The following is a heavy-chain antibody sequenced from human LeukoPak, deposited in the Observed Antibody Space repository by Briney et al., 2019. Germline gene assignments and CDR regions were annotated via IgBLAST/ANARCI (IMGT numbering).Heavy chain of an antibody. J-gene: IGHJ6*03. CDR1: GFTFSSYS. CDR2: ISSSSSTI. Sequence: GGSLRLSCAASGFTFSSYSMNWVRQAPGKGLEWVSYISSSSSTIYYADSVKGRFTISRDNAKNSLYLQMNSLRAEDTAVYYCARSYSSSWYPVEKYYMDVWGKGTTVTVSS. D-gene: IGHD6-13*01. V-gene: IGHV3-48*01. CDR3: ARSYSSSWYPVEKYYMDV.